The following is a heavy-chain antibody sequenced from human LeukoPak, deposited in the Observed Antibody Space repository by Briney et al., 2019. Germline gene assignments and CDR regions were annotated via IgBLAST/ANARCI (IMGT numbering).Heavy chain of an antibody. Sequence: GASVKVSCKASGGTFSSYAISRVRQAPGQGLEWMGGIIPIFGTANYAQKFQGRVTITADESTSTAYMELSSLRSEDTAVYYCASVKFGGGLVYYYGMDVWGKGTTVTVSS. V-gene: IGHV1-69*13. CDR3: ASVKFGGGLVYYYGMDV. CDR2: IIPIFGTA. J-gene: IGHJ6*04. D-gene: IGHD3-16*01. CDR1: GGTFSSYA.